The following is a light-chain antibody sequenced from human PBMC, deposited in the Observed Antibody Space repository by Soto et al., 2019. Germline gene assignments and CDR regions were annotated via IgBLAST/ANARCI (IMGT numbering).Light chain of an antibody. Sequence: QSALTQPPSVSGAPGQRVTISCTGSSSNIGAGYDVHWYQQLPGTAPKLLIYGNSNRPSGVPDRFSGSKSGTSASLAITGLQAEDEADYYCQYYDSSLSAPYVFGTGTKVTDL. CDR1: SSNIGAGYD. CDR2: GNS. CDR3: QYYDSSLSAPYV. V-gene: IGLV1-40*01. J-gene: IGLJ1*01.